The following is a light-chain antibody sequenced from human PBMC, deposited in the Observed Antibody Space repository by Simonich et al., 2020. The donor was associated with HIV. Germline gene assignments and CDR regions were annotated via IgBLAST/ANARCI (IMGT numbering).Light chain of an antibody. CDR1: SSDVGGYNY. Sequence: QSALTQPASVSGSPGQSITISCTGTSSDVGGYNYVSWYQQHPGKAPKLMIYDVSKPPSGVSNRFSGSKSGNTASLTISGLQAEDEADYYCSSYTSSSTYWVFGGGTKLTVL. CDR3: SSYTSSSTYWV. CDR2: DVS. J-gene: IGLJ3*02. V-gene: IGLV2-14*01.